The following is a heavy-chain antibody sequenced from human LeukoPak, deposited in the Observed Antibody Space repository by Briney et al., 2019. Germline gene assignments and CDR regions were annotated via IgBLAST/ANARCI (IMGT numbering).Heavy chain of an antibody. V-gene: IGHV1-8*01. Sequence: ASVKVSCKASGYTFTSYDINGVRQATGQGLEWMGWMNPNSGNKGYAQKFQGRATMTRNTSISTAYMELSSLRSEDTAVYYCARLTSSSFDYWGQGTLVTVSS. CDR1: GYTFTSYD. CDR3: ARLTSSSFDY. J-gene: IGHJ4*02. CDR2: MNPNSGNK. D-gene: IGHD6-13*01.